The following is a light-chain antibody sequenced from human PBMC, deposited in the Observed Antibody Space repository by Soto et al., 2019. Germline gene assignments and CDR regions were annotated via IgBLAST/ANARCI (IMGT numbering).Light chain of an antibody. CDR1: QSVSIN. Sequence: EIVLTQRPATLSLSPVEIATFCCRASQSVSINLAWYQQKPGQAPRLLIYGASTRATGIPARFSGSGSGTEFTLTISSLQPDDFATYYCQHYNSYSEAFGQGTKVDTK. J-gene: IGKJ1*01. CDR2: GAS. V-gene: IGKV3-15*01. CDR3: QHYNSYSEA.